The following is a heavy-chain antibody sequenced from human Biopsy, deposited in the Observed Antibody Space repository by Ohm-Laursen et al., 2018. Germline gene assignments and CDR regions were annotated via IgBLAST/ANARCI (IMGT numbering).Heavy chain of an antibody. CDR3: ARDYDTSGYYYVS. Sequence: SDTLSLTCTVSGGSISNNNYYWGWIRQPPGKGLEWIGSIFYRGSTHYKPSLKSRVNMSVDTSKNQFSLKLNFVTAADTAVYYCARDYDTSGYYYVSWGQGTLVTVSS. CDR2: IFYRGST. D-gene: IGHD3-22*01. V-gene: IGHV4-39*01. CDR1: GGSISNNNYY. J-gene: IGHJ5*02.